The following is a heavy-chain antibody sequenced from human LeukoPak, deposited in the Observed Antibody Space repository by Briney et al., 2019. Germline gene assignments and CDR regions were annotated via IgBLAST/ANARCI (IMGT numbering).Heavy chain of an antibody. Sequence: SETLSLTCTVSGGSITPYYWSWIRQPPGKGLEWIGNIYYSGSTNYNPSLKSRVTISVDTSKNQFSLKLSSVTAADTAVYYCARGGGSGWYVDYWGQGTLVTVSS. D-gene: IGHD6-19*01. CDR2: IYYSGST. CDR3: ARGGGSGWYVDY. J-gene: IGHJ4*02. V-gene: IGHV4-59*12. CDR1: GGSITPYY.